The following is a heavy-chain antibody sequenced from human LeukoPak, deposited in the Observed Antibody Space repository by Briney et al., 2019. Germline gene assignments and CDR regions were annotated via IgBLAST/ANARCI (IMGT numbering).Heavy chain of an antibody. J-gene: IGHJ3*02. CDR3: AGAELGEAFDM. CDR1: GFTFDDYA. CDR2: ISWNSGSI. D-gene: IGHD1-26*01. Sequence: GGSLRLSCAASGFTFDDYAMHWVRQAPGKGLEWVSVISWNSGSIGYADSVKGRFTISRDNAKNSLYLQMNSLRAEDMALYYCAGAELGEAFDMWGQGTMVTVSS. V-gene: IGHV3-9*03.